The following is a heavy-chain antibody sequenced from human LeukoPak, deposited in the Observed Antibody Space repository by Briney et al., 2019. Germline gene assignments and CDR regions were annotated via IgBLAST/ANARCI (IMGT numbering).Heavy chain of an antibody. V-gene: IGHV1-18*01. CDR1: GYTFTSYG. J-gene: IGHJ4*02. Sequence: ASVKVSCKASGYTFTSYGISWVRQAPGQGLEWMGWISAYNGNTNYAQKLQGRVTMTTDTSTSTAYMELRSLRSDDTAVYYCAHLRVGATPFDYWGQGTLVTVSS. CDR2: ISAYNGNT. D-gene: IGHD1-26*01. CDR3: AHLRVGATPFDY.